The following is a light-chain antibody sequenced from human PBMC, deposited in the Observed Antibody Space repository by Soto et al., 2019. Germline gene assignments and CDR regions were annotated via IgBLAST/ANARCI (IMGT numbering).Light chain of an antibody. CDR2: DVN. J-gene: IGLJ3*02. Sequence: HSALTQPRSVSGSPGQSVTIFCTGTTNDVGGYDYVSWYQQHPVKPPKLIIFDVNKRPSGVPDRFSGSKSGNTASLTISGLQAEDEGDYYCCSYLGTYTPNWVFGGGTKVTVL. V-gene: IGLV2-11*01. CDR3: CSYLGTYTPNWV. CDR1: TNDVGGYDY.